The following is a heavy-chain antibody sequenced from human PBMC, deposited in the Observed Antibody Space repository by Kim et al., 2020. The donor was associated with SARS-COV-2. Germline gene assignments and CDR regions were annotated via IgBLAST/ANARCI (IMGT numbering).Heavy chain of an antibody. CDR3: ARLLPAICSSTSCYRGYNWFDP. CDR2: IYPGDSDT. V-gene: IGHV5-51*01. D-gene: IGHD2-2*01. Sequence: GESLKISCKGSGYSFTSYWIGWVRQMPGKGLEWMGIIYPGDSDTRYSPSFQGQVTISADKSISTAYLQWSSLKASDTAMYYCARLLPAICSSTSCYRGYNWFDPWGQGTLVTVAS. CDR1: GYSFTSYW. J-gene: IGHJ5*02.